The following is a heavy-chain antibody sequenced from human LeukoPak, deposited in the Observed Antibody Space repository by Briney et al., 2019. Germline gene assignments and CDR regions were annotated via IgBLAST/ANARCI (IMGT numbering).Heavy chain of an antibody. CDR3: ARDVGTYYYDSSGYPYNWFDP. V-gene: IGHV4-59*12. J-gene: IGHJ5*02. CDR1: GGSISSYY. CDR2: IYHSGST. D-gene: IGHD3-22*01. Sequence: SETLSLTCTVSGGSISSYYWSWIRQPPGKGLEWIGYIYHSGSTYYNPSLKSRVTISVDRSKNQFSLKLSSVTAADTAVYYCARDVGTYYYDSSGYPYNWFDPWGQGTLVTVSS.